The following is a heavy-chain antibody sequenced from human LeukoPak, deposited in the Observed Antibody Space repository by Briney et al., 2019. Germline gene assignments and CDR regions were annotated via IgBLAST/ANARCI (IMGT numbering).Heavy chain of an antibody. D-gene: IGHD3-10*01. CDR3: ARVGDYYGSGSYHASYGMDV. CDR2: INHSGST. V-gene: IGHV4-34*01. J-gene: IGHJ6*02. CDR1: GGSFSGYY. Sequence: PSETLSLTCAVYGGSFSGYYWSWIRQPPGKGLEWIGEINHSGSTNYNPSLKSRVTISVDTSKNQFSLKLSSVTAADTAVYYCARVGDYYGSGSYHASYGMDVWGQGTTVTVSS.